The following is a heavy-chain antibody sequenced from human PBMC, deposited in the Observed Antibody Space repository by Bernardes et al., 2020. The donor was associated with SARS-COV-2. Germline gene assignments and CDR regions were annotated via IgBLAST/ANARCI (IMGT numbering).Heavy chain of an antibody. Sequence: ASVKVSCKASGYTFSTYSFSWVRQAPGQGLEWLGWISASNGNTNYARKLLGRVIMTTDTSTSTAYMELRSLRSDDTAIYYCARDRPGDIAVVPAALSMSDYWGQGTLVAVSS. CDR1: GYTFSTYS. V-gene: IGHV1-18*01. D-gene: IGHD2-2*01. CDR2: ISASNGNT. CDR3: ARDRPGDIAVVPAALSMSDY. J-gene: IGHJ4*02.